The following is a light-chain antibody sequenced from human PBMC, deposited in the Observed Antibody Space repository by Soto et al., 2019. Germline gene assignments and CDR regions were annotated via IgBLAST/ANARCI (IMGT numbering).Light chain of an antibody. J-gene: IGLJ2*01. V-gene: IGLV2-8*01. CDR2: DVS. Sequence: QSALTQPPSASGSPGQSVTISCTGTSSDVGGYNDVSWYQQHPGKVPKFMIYDVSKRPSGVPDRFSGSKSGNTASLTVSGLQAEDEADYYCSSYAGSNNFVVFDGGTKLTVL. CDR1: SSDVGGYND. CDR3: SSYAGSNNFVV.